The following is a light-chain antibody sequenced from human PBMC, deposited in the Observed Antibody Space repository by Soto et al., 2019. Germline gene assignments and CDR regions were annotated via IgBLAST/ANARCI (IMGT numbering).Light chain of an antibody. CDR1: QSIMTG. CDR3: QQYNAYSPWT. V-gene: IGKV1-5*03. Sequence: DIQLTQSPSTLSASVGDRVTITCRASQSIMTGLAWYQQKPGKASKLLIYKASDLDVGVPSRFSGSGSATEFTLTISSLQPDDVATYYCQQYNAYSPWTFGQGTKVDIK. CDR2: KAS. J-gene: IGKJ1*01.